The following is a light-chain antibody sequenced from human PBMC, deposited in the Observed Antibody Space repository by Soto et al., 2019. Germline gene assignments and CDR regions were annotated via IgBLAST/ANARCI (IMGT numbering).Light chain of an antibody. CDR3: QQYYSTPYT. J-gene: IGKJ2*01. V-gene: IGKV4-1*01. Sequence: DIVMTQSPDSLAVSLGERATINCMSSQSVLYSSNNKNYLAWYQQKPGQPPKLLIYWASTRESGVPDRFSGSGSGTDFTLTISSLQAEDVAVYYCQQYYSTPYTFGQGTK. CDR2: WAS. CDR1: QSVLYSSNNKNY.